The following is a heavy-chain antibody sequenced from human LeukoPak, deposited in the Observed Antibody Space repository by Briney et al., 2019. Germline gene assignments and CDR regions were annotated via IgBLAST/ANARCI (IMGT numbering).Heavy chain of an antibody. V-gene: IGHV1-2*02. CDR3: AREYSASEH. D-gene: IGHD5-12*01. CDR1: GYTFVGHY. CDR2: IDPYTGNT. J-gene: IGHJ1*01. Sequence: GASVKVSCKASGYTFVGHYLHWVRQAPGQGLEWMAWIDPYTGNTHYAQKFQGRITVTRDTSISTTYMELSWLTSDDTALYYCAREYSASEHWGQGTLVTVSS.